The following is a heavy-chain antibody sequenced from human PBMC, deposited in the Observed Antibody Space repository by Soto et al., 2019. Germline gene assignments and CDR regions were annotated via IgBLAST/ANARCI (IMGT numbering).Heavy chain of an antibody. CDR3: AKDIQFLEWLSQEGFDY. CDR1: GFTFSSYG. CDR2: ISYDGSNK. Sequence: GGSLRLSCAASGFTFSSYGMHWVRQAPGKGLEWVAVISYDGSNKYYADSVKGRFTISRDNSKNTLYLQMNSLRAEDTAVYYCAKDIQFLEWLSQEGFDYWGQGTLVTVSS. D-gene: IGHD3-3*01. J-gene: IGHJ4*02. V-gene: IGHV3-30*18.